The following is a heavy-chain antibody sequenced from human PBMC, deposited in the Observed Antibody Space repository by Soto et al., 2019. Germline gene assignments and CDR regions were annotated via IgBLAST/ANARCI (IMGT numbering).Heavy chain of an antibody. J-gene: IGHJ4*02. Sequence: EVQLVESGGGLVKPGGSLRLSCAAPGFTFSSYSMKWVRQAPGKGLEWLSSISSSGTYIYYGDSVKGRFTISRDNAKNSLYLQMNSLRAEDTAVYYSARELFYYDSTGYLGDWGQGTLVTVSS. D-gene: IGHD3-22*01. CDR3: ARELFYYDSTGYLGD. CDR1: GFTFSSYS. V-gene: IGHV3-21*01. CDR2: ISSSGTYI.